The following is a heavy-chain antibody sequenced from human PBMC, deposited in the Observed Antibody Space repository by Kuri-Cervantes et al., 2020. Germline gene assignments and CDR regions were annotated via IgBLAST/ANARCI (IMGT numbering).Heavy chain of an antibody. Sequence: LSLTCAASGFPFSNYAMTWVRQAPGKGLEWVAVISYDGSNKYYADSVKGRFTISRDNSKNTLYLQMNSLRAGDTAVYYCARDFLTMIVVVIGGLDYWGQGTLVTVSS. CDR3: ARDFLTMIVVVIGGLDY. J-gene: IGHJ4*02. D-gene: IGHD3-22*01. V-gene: IGHV3-30-3*01. CDR1: GFPFSNYA. CDR2: ISYDGSNK.